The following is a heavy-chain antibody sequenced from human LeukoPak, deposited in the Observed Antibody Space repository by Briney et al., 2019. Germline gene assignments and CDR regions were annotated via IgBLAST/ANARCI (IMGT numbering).Heavy chain of an antibody. Sequence: GGSLRLSCEASEFTFSHFDMTWVRQAPEKGLEWVSYISSAGRSTYYTDSVKGRFTISRDNAKNSLYLQMNRLRAEDTGIYYCAELGITMIGGVWGKGTTVTISS. V-gene: IGHV3-48*03. J-gene: IGHJ6*04. CDR2: ISSAGRST. CDR3: AELGITMIGGV. CDR1: EFTFSHFD. D-gene: IGHD3-10*02.